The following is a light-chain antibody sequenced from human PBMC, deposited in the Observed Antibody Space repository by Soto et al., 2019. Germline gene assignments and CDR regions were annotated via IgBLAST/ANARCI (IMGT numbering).Light chain of an antibody. CDR2: GAS. CDR1: QSVSSD. CDR3: QQYGSSGT. V-gene: IGKV3-20*01. Sequence: VMTQSPATLSVSPGERATLSCRASQSVSSDLAWYQHKPGQAPRLLIYGASSRATGIPVRFSGSGSGTDFTLTISRLEPEDFAVYYCQQYGSSGTFGQGTKVDIK. J-gene: IGKJ1*01.